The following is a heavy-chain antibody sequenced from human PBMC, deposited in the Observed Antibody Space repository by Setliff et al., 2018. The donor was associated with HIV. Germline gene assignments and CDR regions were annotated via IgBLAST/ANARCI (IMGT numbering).Heavy chain of an antibody. V-gene: IGHV4-39*07. D-gene: IGHD3-22*01. CDR3: ARDVTLIVEGGMDV. CDR1: GGSISSSNNY. CDR2: IYFSGST. J-gene: IGHJ6*02. Sequence: PSETLSLTCTVSGGSISSSNNYWGWIRQPPGKGLEWIGSIYFSGSTNYNPSLKSRVTISVDTSKNQFSLKLSSVTAADTAVYYCARDVTLIVEGGMDVWGQGTTVTVSS.